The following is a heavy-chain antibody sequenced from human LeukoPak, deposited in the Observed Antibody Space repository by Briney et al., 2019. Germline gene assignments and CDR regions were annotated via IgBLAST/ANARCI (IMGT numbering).Heavy chain of an antibody. CDR1: GYTFSQYD. J-gene: IGHJ1*01. V-gene: IGHV3-64D*06. CDR3: VKYDVYYYDSGAYPH. CDR2: VSSNVGST. Sequence: GGSLRLSCSASGYTFSQYDMHCVREARGRGLEYLCTVSSNVGSTYYRDSMKVRLTIDRDNSKNPIYLQMSSLIAEDAAVYYCVKYDVYYYDSGAYPHWGQGTLVTVSP. D-gene: IGHD3-22*01.